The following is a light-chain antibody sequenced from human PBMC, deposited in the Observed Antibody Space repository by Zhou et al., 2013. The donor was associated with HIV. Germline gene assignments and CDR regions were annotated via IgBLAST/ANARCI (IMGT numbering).Light chain of an antibody. CDR1: RDINIF. CDR3: QQYFAFPLT. Sequence: DVQMTQSPSSLSASVGDSVSVTCQASRDINIFLNWFHQRPGKAPTLLIFDTSKLQAGVPSRFSGSGSGTFFTLTITDLQPEDTGTYFCQQYFAFPLTFGGGTRV. CDR2: DTS. V-gene: IGKV1-33*01. J-gene: IGKJ4*01.